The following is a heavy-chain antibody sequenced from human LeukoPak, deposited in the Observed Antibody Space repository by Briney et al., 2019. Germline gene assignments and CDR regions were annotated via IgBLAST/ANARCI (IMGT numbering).Heavy chain of an antibody. V-gene: IGHV3-7*01. Sequence: GSLRLSCAASGFTFSSYWMSWVRQAPGKGLEWVANIKQDGSEKYYVDSVKGRFTISRDNAKNSLYLQMNSLRAEDTAVYYCATNYYGSGSYYRTLGYWGQGTLVTVSS. CDR3: ATNYYGSGSYYRTLGY. J-gene: IGHJ4*02. D-gene: IGHD3-10*01. CDR2: IKQDGSEK. CDR1: GFTFSSYW.